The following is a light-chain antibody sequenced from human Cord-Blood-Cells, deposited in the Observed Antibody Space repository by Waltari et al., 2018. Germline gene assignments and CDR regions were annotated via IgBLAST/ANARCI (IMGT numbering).Light chain of an antibody. CDR3: QQSGA. Sequence: EIVLTQSPGTLSFSPGESATLSCRASPSVSSSYLAWYQQKPGQAPRLLIYGASSRATGIPDRFSGSVSGTDFTLTISRLEPEDFAVYYCQQSGAFGQGTKVEIK. V-gene: IGKV3-20*01. CDR2: GAS. CDR1: PSVSSSY. J-gene: IGKJ1*01.